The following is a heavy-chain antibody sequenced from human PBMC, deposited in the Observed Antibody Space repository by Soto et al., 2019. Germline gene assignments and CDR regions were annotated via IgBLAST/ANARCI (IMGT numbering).Heavy chain of an antibody. Sequence: EVQRLESGGGLVQPGGSLRLSCAASGFTFSSYAMSWVRQAPGKGLDWVTAISASGGITYYADSVKGRFTISRDDSKNTLYLQMNSLRAEDTAVYYCAKVEGIIDPFEHWGQGTLVTVSS. CDR2: ISASGGIT. CDR1: GFTFSSYA. J-gene: IGHJ4*02. D-gene: IGHD3-3*01. V-gene: IGHV3-23*01. CDR3: AKVEGIIDPFEH.